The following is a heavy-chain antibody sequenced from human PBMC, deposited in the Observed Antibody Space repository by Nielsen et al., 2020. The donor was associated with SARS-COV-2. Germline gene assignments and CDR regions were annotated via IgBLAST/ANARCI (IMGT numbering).Heavy chain of an antibody. CDR1: EFTFSHYW. Sequence: GESLKISCAASEFTFSHYWMSWVRQAPGQGLEWVSSITSNGGSTYDADSVKGRFTISRDHSKNTLSLQMNSLRAEDTAVYYCAKGGDFWSGDAFDMWGQGTMVTVSS. V-gene: IGHV3-23*01. J-gene: IGHJ3*02. D-gene: IGHD3-3*01. CDR2: ITSNGGST. CDR3: AKGGDFWSGDAFDM.